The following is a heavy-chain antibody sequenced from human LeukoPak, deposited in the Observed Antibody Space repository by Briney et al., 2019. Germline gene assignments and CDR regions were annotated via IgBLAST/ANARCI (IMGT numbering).Heavy chain of an antibody. CDR1: GFSFNTYN. Sequence: TGGSLRLSCAASGFSFNTYNMNWVRQAPGKGLEWVANIKRDGSEKYYVDSVKGRFTISRDNAKNSLYLQMNSLRAEDTAVYYCARGFPIDYWGQGTLVTVSS. V-gene: IGHV3-7*04. CDR3: ARGFPIDY. J-gene: IGHJ4*02. CDR2: IKRDGSEK.